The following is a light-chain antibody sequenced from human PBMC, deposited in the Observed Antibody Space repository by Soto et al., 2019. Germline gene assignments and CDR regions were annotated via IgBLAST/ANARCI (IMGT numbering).Light chain of an antibody. Sequence: EIVLTQSPVTLSLSPGERATLSCRASQSVSNQLAWYQQTSGQAPRLLIYGASSRAIHTPDRFSGSGSGTDFTLTISGLEPEDFAVYYCQHFGNSLWTFGQGTKGDIK. CDR1: QSVSNQ. J-gene: IGKJ1*01. CDR3: QHFGNSLWT. CDR2: GAS. V-gene: IGKV3-20*01.